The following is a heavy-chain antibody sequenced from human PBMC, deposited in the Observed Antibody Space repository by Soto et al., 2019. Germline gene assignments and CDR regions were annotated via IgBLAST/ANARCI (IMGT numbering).Heavy chain of an antibody. V-gene: IGHV3-73*02. CDR2: IRSKANSYAT. CDR3: SKGGYYSYDAFDI. CDR1: GFTFSGSA. D-gene: IGHD3-22*01. J-gene: IGHJ3*02. Sequence: EVQLVESGGGLVQPGGSLKLSCAASGFTFSGSAMHWVRQASGKGLEWVGRIRSKANSYATAYAASVKGRFTISRDDSKNTAYLQMNSLKTEDTAVYYCSKGGYYSYDAFDIWGQGTMVTVSS.